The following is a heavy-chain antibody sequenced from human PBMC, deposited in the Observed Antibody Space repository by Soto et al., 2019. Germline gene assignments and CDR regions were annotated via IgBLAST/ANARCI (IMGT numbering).Heavy chain of an antibody. D-gene: IGHD3-3*01. CDR3: ARQQRVARWFDP. CDR1: GGSISSSSYY. CDR2: IYYSGST. Sequence: QLQLQESGPGLVKPSETLSLTCTVSGGSISSSSYYWGWIRQPPGKGLEWIGSIYYSGSTYYNPSLKSRVTISVDTSKNQFSLKLSSVTAADTAVYYCARQQRVARWFDPWGQGTLVTVSS. V-gene: IGHV4-39*01. J-gene: IGHJ5*02.